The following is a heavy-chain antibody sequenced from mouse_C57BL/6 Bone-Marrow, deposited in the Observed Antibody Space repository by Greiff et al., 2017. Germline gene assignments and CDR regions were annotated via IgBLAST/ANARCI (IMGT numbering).Heavy chain of an antibody. CDR2: IYPGSGST. V-gene: IGHV1-55*01. Sequence: QVQLQQPGAELVKPGASVKMSCKASGYTFTSYWITWVKQRPGQGLEWIGDIYPGSGSTNYNEKFKSKATLTVDTSSSTAYMQLSSLTAEDSAVYYCAREGAYVYAMDYWGQGTSVTVSS. CDR3: AREGAYVYAMDY. D-gene: IGHD6-5*01. J-gene: IGHJ4*01. CDR1: GYTFTSYW.